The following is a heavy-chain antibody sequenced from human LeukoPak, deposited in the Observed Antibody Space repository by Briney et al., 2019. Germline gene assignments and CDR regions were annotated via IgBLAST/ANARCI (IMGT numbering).Heavy chain of an antibody. CDR2: IYYSGST. CDR1: GGSISSGSYY. D-gene: IGHD3-3*01. CDR3: ARDNPDFWSGYYTASYMDV. V-gene: IGHV4-61*10. Sequence: PSQTLSLTCTVSGGSISSGSYYWSWIRQPAGKGLEWIGYIYYSGSTNYNPSLKSRVTISVDTSKNQFSLKLSSVTAADTAVYYCARDNPDFWSGYYTASYMDVWGKGTTVTVSS. J-gene: IGHJ6*03.